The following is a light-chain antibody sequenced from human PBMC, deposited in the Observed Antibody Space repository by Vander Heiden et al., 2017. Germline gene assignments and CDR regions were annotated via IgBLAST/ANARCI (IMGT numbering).Light chain of an antibody. V-gene: IGKV1-5*01. J-gene: IGKJ1*01. CDR2: DAS. Sequence: DIPVRQCPYTLSAYLEDRVTTTCRATQSVSSCLAWYQQKPGKAPKLLIYDASSLESGVPSRFSGSGSGTEFTLTISSLQPDDFATYYCHQYNCYWGTFGQGTKVEIK. CDR3: HQYNCYWGT. CDR1: QSVSSC.